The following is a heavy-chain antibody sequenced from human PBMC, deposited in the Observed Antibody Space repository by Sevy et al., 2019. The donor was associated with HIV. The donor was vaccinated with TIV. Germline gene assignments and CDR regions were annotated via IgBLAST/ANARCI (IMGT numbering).Heavy chain of an antibody. CDR1: GYSITSGYY. CDR2: IYQSET. D-gene: IGHD3-10*01. V-gene: IGHV4-38-2*01. Sequence: SETLSLTCAVSGYSITSGYYWGWIRQPPGRGLEWIASIYQSETHFNPSLKSRVTMSVDTSKNQFSLKLSSVTAADTAVYYCARHSHDSGAFSVPFNSWGQGTLVTVST. J-gene: IGHJ4*02. CDR3: ARHSHDSGAFSVPFNS.